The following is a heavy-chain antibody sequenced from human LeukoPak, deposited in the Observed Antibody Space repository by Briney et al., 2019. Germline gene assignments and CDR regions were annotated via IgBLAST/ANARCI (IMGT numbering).Heavy chain of an antibody. Sequence: PGGSLRLSCAASGFTFSSYAMSWVRQAPGKGLEWVSAISGSGGSTHYADSVKGRFTISRDNSKNTLYLQMNSLRAEDTAVYYCANAGYSYGFAAFDIWGQGTMVTVSS. CDR3: ANAGYSYGFAAFDI. J-gene: IGHJ3*02. CDR2: ISGSGGST. V-gene: IGHV3-23*01. D-gene: IGHD5-18*01. CDR1: GFTFSSYA.